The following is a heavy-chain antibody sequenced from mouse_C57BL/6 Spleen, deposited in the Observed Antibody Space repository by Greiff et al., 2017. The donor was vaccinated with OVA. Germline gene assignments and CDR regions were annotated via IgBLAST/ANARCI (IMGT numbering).Heavy chain of an antibody. J-gene: IGHJ4*01. CDR1: GFNIKDDY. V-gene: IGHV14-4*01. D-gene: IGHD2-12*01. Sequence: EVQLQESGAELVRPGASVKLSCTASGFNIKDDYMHWVKQRPEQGLEWIGWIDPENGDTEYASKFQGKATITADTSSNTAYLQLSSLTSEDTAVYYCTKTLLFYAMDYWGQGTSVTVSS. CDR3: TKTLLFYAMDY. CDR2: IDPENGDT.